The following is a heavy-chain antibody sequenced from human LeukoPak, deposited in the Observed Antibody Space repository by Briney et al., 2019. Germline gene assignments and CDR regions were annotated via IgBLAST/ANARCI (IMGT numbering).Heavy chain of an antibody. D-gene: IGHD4-23*01. Sequence: PGGPLRLSCAASGFTFSSYAMSWVRQAPGKGLEWVSAISGSGGSTYYADSVKGRFTISRDNSKNTLYLQMNSLRAEDTAVYYCAKNPVYGGRLYYFDYWGQGTLVTVSS. V-gene: IGHV3-23*01. CDR3: AKNPVYGGRLYYFDY. CDR2: ISGSGGST. CDR1: GFTFSSYA. J-gene: IGHJ4*02.